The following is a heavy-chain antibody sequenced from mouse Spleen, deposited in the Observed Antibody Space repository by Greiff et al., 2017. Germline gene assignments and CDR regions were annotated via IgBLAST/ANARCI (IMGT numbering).Heavy chain of an antibody. CDR3: ARGDYGSRDYAMDY. D-gene: IGHD1-1*01. J-gene: IGHJ4*01. CDR2: INPGSGGT. Sequence: VQGVESGTELVRPGTSMKVSCKASGYAFTNYLIEWLNQRPGQGLEWIGVINPGSGGTKYNEKFKGKATLTADKSSSTAYMQLSSLTSEDSAVYFCARGDYGSRDYAMDYWGQGTSVTVSS. V-gene: IGHV1-54*01. CDR1: GYAFTNYL.